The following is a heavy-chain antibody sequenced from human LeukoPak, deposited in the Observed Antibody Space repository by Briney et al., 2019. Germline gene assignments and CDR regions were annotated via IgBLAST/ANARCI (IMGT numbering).Heavy chain of an antibody. V-gene: IGHV4-4*07. J-gene: IGHJ6*02. CDR1: GGSISSYY. CDR2: IYTSGST. D-gene: IGHD2-2*01. Sequence: SETLSLTCTVSGGSISSYYRSWIRQPAGKGLEWIGRIYTSGSTNYNPSLKSRVTMSVDTSKNQFSLKLSSVTAADTAAYYCARDLAMPYYYYGMDVWGQGTTVTVSS. CDR3: ARDLAMPYYYYGMDV.